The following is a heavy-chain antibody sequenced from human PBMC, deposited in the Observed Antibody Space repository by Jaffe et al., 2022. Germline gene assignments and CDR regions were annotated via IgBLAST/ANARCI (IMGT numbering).Heavy chain of an antibody. D-gene: IGHD4-17*01. J-gene: IGHJ3*02. V-gene: IGHV3-53*04. CDR3: ARGDYGDYAGSAFDI. CDR1: GFTVSSNY. Sequence: EVQLVESGGGLVQPGGSLRLSCAASGFTVSSNYMSWVRQAPGKGLEWVSVIYSGGSTYYADSVKGRFTISRHNSKNTLYLQMNSLRAEDTAVYYCARGDYGDYAGSAFDIWGQGTMVTVSS. CDR2: IYSGGST.